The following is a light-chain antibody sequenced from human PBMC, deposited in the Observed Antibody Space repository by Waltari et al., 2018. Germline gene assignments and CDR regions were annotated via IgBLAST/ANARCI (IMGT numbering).Light chain of an antibody. CDR2: WAS. CDR1: QSLFHPNNKNY. CDR3: QQYYATPNT. Sequence: DIVVTQSPDSLAVSLGERATINCKSSQSLFHPNNKNYLAWSQQKPGQPPKLLIYWASTRDSGVPDRFSGSGSGTDFTLAISSLQPEDVAVYYCQQYYATPNTFGQGTNEEIK. J-gene: IGKJ2*01. V-gene: IGKV4-1*01.